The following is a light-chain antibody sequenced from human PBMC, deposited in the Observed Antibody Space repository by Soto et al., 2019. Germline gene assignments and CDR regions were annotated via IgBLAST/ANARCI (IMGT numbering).Light chain of an antibody. CDR2: GAS. CDR1: QSVSSSF. V-gene: IGKV3-20*01. CDR3: QQYASSVT. J-gene: IGKJ1*01. Sequence: EIVLTQSPGSLSLSPGERANLSCRASQSVSSSFFAWYQQRPGQAPRLLIYGASSRATGIPDRFSGSGSGTDFTLTISRLEPEDFAVYYCQQYASSVTFDQGTKVEIK.